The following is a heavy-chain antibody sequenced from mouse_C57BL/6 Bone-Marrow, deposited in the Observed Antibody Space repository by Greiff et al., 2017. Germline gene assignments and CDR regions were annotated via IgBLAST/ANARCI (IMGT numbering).Heavy chain of an antibody. Sequence: VQLQQSGAELARPGASVKLSCKASGYTFPSYGISWVKQRTGQGLEWIGEIYPRSGNTYYNEKFKGKATLTADKSSSTAYMELRSLTSEDSAVYFCAESFWDYGAMGYWGQGTSVTVSS. V-gene: IGHV1-81*01. D-gene: IGHD1-1*02. CDR3: AESFWDYGAMGY. CDR2: IYPRSGNT. J-gene: IGHJ4*01. CDR1: GYTFPSYG.